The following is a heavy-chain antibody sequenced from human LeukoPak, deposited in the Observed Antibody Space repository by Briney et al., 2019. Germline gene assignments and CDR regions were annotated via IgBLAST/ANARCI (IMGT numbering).Heavy chain of an antibody. J-gene: IGHJ4*02. CDR2: INPNSGGT. D-gene: IGHD2-15*01. CDR3: ARRGVGYCSGGSCYNLDY. Sequence: ASVKVSCKGSGYTFTGYYMHWVRQAPGQGLEWMGRINPNSGGTNYAQKFQGRVTMTRDTSISTAYMELSRLRSDDTAVYYCARRGVGYCSGGSCYNLDYWGQGTLVTVSS. V-gene: IGHV1-2*06. CDR1: GYTFTGYY.